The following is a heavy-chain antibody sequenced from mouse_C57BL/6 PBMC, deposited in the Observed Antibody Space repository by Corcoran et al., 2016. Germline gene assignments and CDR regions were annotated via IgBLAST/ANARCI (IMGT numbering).Heavy chain of an antibody. V-gene: IGHV9-3*01. CDR2: INTYSGVP. D-gene: IGHD1-1*01. Sequence: QIQLVQSGPELKKPGETVKISCKASGYTFTTYGLSWVKQAPGKGLKWMGWINTYSGVPTYADDFKGRFAFSLETSASTAYLQINKLKNEDTATYFCARSYYGSSNWYFDVWGTGTTVTVSS. CDR3: ARSYYGSSNWYFDV. CDR1: GYTFTTYG. J-gene: IGHJ1*03.